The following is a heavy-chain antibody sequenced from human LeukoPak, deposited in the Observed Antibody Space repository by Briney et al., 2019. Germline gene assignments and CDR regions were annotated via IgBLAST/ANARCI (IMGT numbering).Heavy chain of an antibody. J-gene: IGHJ4*02. Sequence: SETLSLTCTVSGVSVSSGSYYWSWIRQPPGKGLEWIGYIYDSRNTNYNPSLKSRVTISVDTSKNQFSLKLSSVTAADTAVYYCARVSGHMGFDYWGQGTLVTVSS. CDR1: GVSVSSGSYY. CDR2: IYDSRNT. V-gene: IGHV4-61*01. CDR3: ARVSGHMGFDY. D-gene: IGHD2-21*01.